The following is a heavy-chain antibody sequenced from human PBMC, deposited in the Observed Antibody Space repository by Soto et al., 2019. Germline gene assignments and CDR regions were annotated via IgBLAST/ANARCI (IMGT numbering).Heavy chain of an antibody. CDR2: VYYSGRT. J-gene: IGHJ4*02. CDR1: GGSISSYF. V-gene: IGHV4-59*08. Sequence: QVQLQESGPGLVKPSETLSLTCTVSGGSISSYFWSWIRQPPGKGLEWIGYVYYSGRTNYNPSLKSRITISQDTSKNPFSRNLSSVPAADTAVYYCARHNPRDNWNSAYWGQGTLVTVSS. D-gene: IGHD1-7*01. CDR3: ARHNPRDNWNSAY.